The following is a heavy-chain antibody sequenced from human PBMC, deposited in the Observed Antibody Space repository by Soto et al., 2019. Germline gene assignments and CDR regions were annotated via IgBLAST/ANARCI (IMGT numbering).Heavy chain of an antibody. Sequence: PSETLSLTCAVYGGSFSGYYWSWIRQPPGKGLEWIGEINHSGSTNDNPSLKSRVTISVDTSKNQFSLKLSSVTAADTAVYYCARGVPYYDFWSGYPDYWGQGTLVTVSS. V-gene: IGHV4-34*01. D-gene: IGHD3-3*01. CDR2: INHSGST. CDR3: ARGVPYYDFWSGYPDY. CDR1: GGSFSGYY. J-gene: IGHJ4*02.